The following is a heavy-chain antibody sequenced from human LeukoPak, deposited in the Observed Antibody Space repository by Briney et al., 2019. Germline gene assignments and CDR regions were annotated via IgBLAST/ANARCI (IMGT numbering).Heavy chain of an antibody. D-gene: IGHD6-13*01. V-gene: IGHV3-23*01. CDR1: GFTFSNYG. J-gene: IGHJ6*03. CDR3: ARDPGIAAAGPYYYMDV. Sequence: GGSLRLSCAASGFTFSNYGMSWVRQAPGKGLEWVSGMSGSGGSTYYADSVKGRFTISRDNSKNTLYLQMNSLRAEDTAVYYCARDPGIAAAGPYYYMDVWGKGTTVTVSS. CDR2: MSGSGGST.